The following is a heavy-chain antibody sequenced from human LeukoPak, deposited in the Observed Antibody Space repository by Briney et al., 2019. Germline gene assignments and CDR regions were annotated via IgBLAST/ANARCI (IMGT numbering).Heavy chain of an antibody. J-gene: IGHJ5*02. CDR1: GGSISSSSYY. D-gene: IGHD7-27*01. Sequence: SETLSLTCTVSGGSISSSSYYWGWIRQPPGKGLEWIGSIYYSGTTTYTPSLKSRVTISAGTSNNQFSPELSSVTAADTSVYYCASNWATLPNWFDPWGQGTLVTVSS. CDR3: ASNWATLPNWFDP. CDR2: IYYSGTT. V-gene: IGHV4-39*01.